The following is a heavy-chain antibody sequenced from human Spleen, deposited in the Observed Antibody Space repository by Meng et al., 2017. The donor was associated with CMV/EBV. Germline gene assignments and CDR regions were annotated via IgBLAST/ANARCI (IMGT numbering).Heavy chain of an antibody. Sequence: SGGPFGSYAISLVRQAPGQGLEWMGGIIPIFGTANYAQKFQGRVTITTDESTSTAYMELSSLRSEDTAVYYCASARAYNWNYGRFDYWGQGTLVTVSS. D-gene: IGHD1-7*01. CDR2: IIPIFGTA. CDR1: GGPFGSYA. J-gene: IGHJ4*02. V-gene: IGHV1-69*05. CDR3: ASARAYNWNYGRFDY.